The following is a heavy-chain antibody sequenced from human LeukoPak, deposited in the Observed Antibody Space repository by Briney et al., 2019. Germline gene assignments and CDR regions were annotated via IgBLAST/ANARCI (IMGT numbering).Heavy chain of an antibody. CDR2: IYASGNT. J-gene: IGHJ6*03. CDR3: ARGLYMDV. Sequence: SETLSLTCTVSGGSISTYYWSWIRQPPGKVLEWIGYIYASGNTNYNPSLRSRVTISVDTSMNQFSLKLSSVTAADTAVYYCARGLYMDVWGKGTTVTVSS. CDR1: GGSISTYY. V-gene: IGHV4-4*09.